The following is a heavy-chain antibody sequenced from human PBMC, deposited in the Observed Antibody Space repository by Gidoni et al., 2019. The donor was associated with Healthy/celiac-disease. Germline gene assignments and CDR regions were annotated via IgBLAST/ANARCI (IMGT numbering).Heavy chain of an antibody. V-gene: IGHV4-31*03. CDR1: GGSISSGGYY. CDR3: ARDLRQLERPPGGNYYYGMDV. J-gene: IGHJ6*02. Sequence: QVQLQESGPGLVKPSQTLSLTCTVSGGSISSGGYYWSWIPQHPGKGLEWIGYIYYSGSTYYNPSLKSRVTISVDTSKNQFSLKLSSVTAADTAVYYCARDLRQLERPPGGNYYYGMDVWGQGTTVTVSS. CDR2: IYYSGST. D-gene: IGHD1-1*01.